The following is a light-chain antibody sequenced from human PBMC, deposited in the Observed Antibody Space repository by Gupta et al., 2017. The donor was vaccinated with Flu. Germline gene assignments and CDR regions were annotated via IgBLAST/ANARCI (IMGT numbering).Light chain of an antibody. J-gene: IGKJ4*01. CDR3: QQEYSYPST. Sequence: AIRMTQSPSSFSASTGDRVTITCRASQGISSYLAWYQQKPGKAPKLLIYAASTLQSGVPSRFSGSGSGTDFTLTISCLQSEDFATYYCQQEYSYPSTVGGGTKVEIK. CDR1: QGISSY. CDR2: AAS. V-gene: IGKV1-8*01.